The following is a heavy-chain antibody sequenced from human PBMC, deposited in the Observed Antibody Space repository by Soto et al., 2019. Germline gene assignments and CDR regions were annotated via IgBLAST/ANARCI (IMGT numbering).Heavy chain of an antibody. CDR3: ARSGSSWNYGGYYYYMDV. V-gene: IGHV4-34*01. CDR2: INHSGST. CDR1: GGSFSGYY. J-gene: IGHJ6*03. Sequence: QVQLQQWGAGLLKPSETLSLTCAVYGGSFSGYYWSWIRQPPGKGLEWIGEINHSGSTKYNPSLKSRVTISVDTSKNQFSLKLSSVTAADTAVYYCARSGSSWNYGGYYYYMDVWGKGTTVTVSS. D-gene: IGHD1-7*01.